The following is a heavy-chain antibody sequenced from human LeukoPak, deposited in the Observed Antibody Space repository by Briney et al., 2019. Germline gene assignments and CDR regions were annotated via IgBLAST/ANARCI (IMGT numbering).Heavy chain of an antibody. CDR1: GDSVSTKSAA. CDR2: TYYRSKWYN. CDR3: ARTSGAFTVTDAFDI. Sequence: SQTLSLTCAISGDSVSTKSAAWNWIRQSPSRGLEWLGRTYYRSKWYNDYAVSVKSRITINPDTPKNQFSLHLNSVTPEDTAIYYCARTSGAFTVTDAFDIWGQGTMVTVSS. V-gene: IGHV6-1*01. J-gene: IGHJ3*02. D-gene: IGHD4-17*01.